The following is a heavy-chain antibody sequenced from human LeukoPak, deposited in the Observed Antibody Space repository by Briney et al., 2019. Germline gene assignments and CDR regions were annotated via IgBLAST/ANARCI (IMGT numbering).Heavy chain of an antibody. CDR1: GFTFSSYA. Sequence: GGSLRLSCAASGFTFSSYAMSWVRQAPGKGLEWVSAISGSGGSTYYADSVKGRFTISRDNSKNTLYLQMNSLRAEDTAVYYCAKGWLLHNYYYYGMDVWGQGTTVTVSS. CDR3: AKGWLLHNYYYYGMDV. CDR2: ISGSGGST. J-gene: IGHJ6*02. D-gene: IGHD3-22*01. V-gene: IGHV3-23*01.